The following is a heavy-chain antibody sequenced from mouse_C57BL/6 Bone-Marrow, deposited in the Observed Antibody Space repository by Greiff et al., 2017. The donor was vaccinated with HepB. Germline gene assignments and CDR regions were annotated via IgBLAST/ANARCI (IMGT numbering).Heavy chain of an antibody. D-gene: IGHD1-1*01. CDR2: ISNGGGST. CDR3: ARQRGDYGSYYFDY. CDR1: GFTFSDYY. V-gene: IGHV5-12*01. Sequence: DVKLVESGGGLVQPGGSLKLSCAASGFTFSDYYMYWVRQTPEKRLEWVAYISNGGGSTYYPDTVKGRFTISRDNAKNTLYLQMSRLKSEDTAMYYCARQRGDYGSYYFDYWGQGTTLTVSS. J-gene: IGHJ2*01.